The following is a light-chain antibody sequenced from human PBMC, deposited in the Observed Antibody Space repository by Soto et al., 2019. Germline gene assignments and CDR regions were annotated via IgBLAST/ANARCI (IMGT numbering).Light chain of an antibody. CDR1: QSVTSD. CDR2: DAS. J-gene: IGKJ1*01. CDR3: QQYNDWPRT. Sequence: EIVMTQSPANLSVSPGERVTLSCRASQSVTSDLAWYQQKPGQAPRLLISDASTRATDIPARISGSGSGTEFTLTISSLQSEDLAVYYCQQYNDWPRTFGQGTKVEIK. V-gene: IGKV3-15*01.